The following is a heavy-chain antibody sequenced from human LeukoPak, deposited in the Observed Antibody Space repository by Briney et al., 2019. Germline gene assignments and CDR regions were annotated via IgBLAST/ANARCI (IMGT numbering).Heavy chain of an antibody. CDR1: GGSFSGYY. Sequence: SETLSLTCAVYGGSFSGYYWSWIRQPPGKGLEWIGEINHSGSTNYNPSLKSRVTISVDTSKNQFSLKLSSVTAADTAVYYCARHRRITMIVVVITYAFDIWSQGTMVTVSS. J-gene: IGHJ3*02. D-gene: IGHD3-22*01. CDR3: ARHRRITMIVVVITYAFDI. V-gene: IGHV4-34*01. CDR2: INHSGST.